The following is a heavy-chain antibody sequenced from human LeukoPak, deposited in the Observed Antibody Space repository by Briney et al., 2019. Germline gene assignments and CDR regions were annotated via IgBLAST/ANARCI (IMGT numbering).Heavy chain of an antibody. CDR1: GYTFTSYY. D-gene: IGHD3-3*01. J-gene: IGHJ5*02. CDR3: ARDRTLGVVIKNWFDP. CDR2: INPSGGST. Sequence: ASVKVSCKASGYTFTSYYMHWVRQAPGQGLEWMGIINPSGGSTSYAQKFQGRVTMTTDTSTSTAYMELRSLRSDDTAVYYCARDRTLGVVIKNWFDPWGQGTLVTVSS. V-gene: IGHV1-46*01.